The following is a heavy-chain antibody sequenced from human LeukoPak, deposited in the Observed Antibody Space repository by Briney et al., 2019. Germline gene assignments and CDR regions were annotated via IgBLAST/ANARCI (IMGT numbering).Heavy chain of an antibody. CDR1: GFTFSDYS. J-gene: IGHJ4*02. Sequence: GGSLRLSCAASGFTFSDYSMNWVRQAPGKGLEWVSYISSSSNTIYYADSVKGRFTISRDNAKNSLYLQMNSLRAEDTAVYYCARDRAAGAYPWYFDYWGQGALVTVSS. D-gene: IGHD3-16*01. CDR2: ISSSSNTI. V-gene: IGHV3-48*01. CDR3: ARDRAAGAYPWYFDY.